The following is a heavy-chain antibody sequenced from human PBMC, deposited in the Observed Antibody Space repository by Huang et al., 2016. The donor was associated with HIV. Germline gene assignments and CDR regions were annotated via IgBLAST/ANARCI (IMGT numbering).Heavy chain of an antibody. CDR1: GFTFGSFG. D-gene: IGHD3-3*01. CDR3: AKDLTYTFGRHFDY. CDR2: IRYDGNNY. V-gene: IGHV3-30*02. J-gene: IGHJ4*02. Sequence: QVQLVESGGGVVQPGGSLRLSCTASGFTFGSFGMHWVSQGPGKGLEWVAFIRYDGNNYYYADSVRGRFTISRDNAKDTLYLQTNRLRPDDSAVYYCAKDLTYTFGRHFDYWGRGTLVTVSS.